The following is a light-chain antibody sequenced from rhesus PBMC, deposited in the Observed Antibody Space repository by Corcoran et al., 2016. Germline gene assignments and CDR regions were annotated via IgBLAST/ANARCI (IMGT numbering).Light chain of an antibody. CDR3: QQYSSSPYS. J-gene: IGKJ2*01. CDR1: QSIISW. V-gene: IGKV1-22*01. CDR2: KAS. Sequence: DIQMTQSPSSLSASVGDTVTITCRASQSIISWLAWYQLKPGKAPKPLLYKASTLQSGVPSRFSGSGSWTDFTLTISSLQSEDFATYYCQQYSSSPYSFGQGTKVEIK.